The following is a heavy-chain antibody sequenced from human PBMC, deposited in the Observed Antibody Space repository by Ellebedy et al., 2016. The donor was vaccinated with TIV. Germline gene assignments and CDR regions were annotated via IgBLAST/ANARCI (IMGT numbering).Heavy chain of an antibody. J-gene: IGHJ4*02. Sequence: GESLKISCVASGFTFSNYNMNWVRQSPGKGLEWVSSIRSTGSDKYYAESVEGRFTISRDNAQNTLFLQMNSLRAEDTAVYYRSRGWSTPDSWGQGTLVIVSS. CDR3: SRGWSTPDS. D-gene: IGHD2-15*01. CDR1: GFTFSNYN. CDR2: IRSTGSDK. V-gene: IGHV3-21*06.